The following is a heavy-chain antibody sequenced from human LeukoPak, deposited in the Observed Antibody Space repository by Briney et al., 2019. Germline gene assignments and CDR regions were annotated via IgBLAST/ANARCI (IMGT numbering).Heavy chain of an antibody. J-gene: IGHJ4*02. CDR3: ARLKYSSSWYTFDY. Sequence: GGSLRLSCAASGFTFSDYYISWIRQAPGQGLEWVSYISSSGSTIYYADSVKGRFTISRDNAKNSLYLQMNSLRAEDTALYYCARLKYSSSWYTFDYWGQGTLVSVSS. CDR1: GFTFSDYY. D-gene: IGHD6-13*01. CDR2: ISSSGSTI. V-gene: IGHV3-11*01.